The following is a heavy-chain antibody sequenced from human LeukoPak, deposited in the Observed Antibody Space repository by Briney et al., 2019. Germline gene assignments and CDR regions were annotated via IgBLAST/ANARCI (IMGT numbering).Heavy chain of an antibody. V-gene: IGHV1-2*04. CDR2: INPNSGGT. CDR3: ASGYYYYYGMDV. Sequence: ASVKVSCKASGYTLTGYYMHWVRQAPGQGLEWVGWINPNSGGTNYAQKFQGWVTMTRDTSISTAYMELSRLRSDDTAVYYCASGYYYYYGMDVWGQGTTVTVSS. J-gene: IGHJ6*02. CDR1: GYTLTGYY.